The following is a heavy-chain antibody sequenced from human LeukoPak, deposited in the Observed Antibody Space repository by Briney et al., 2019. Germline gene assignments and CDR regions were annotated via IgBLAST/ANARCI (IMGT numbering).Heavy chain of an antibody. CDR2: ISQDGSET. CDR3: VRDLGHSRHYFEY. D-gene: IGHD7-27*01. V-gene: IGHV3-7*01. Sequence: QTGGSLRLSCAASGFTFNSFFLNWVRLTPGRELEWVACISQDGSETFYMDSVRGRSTISRDNTKNSLYLQMNSLRAEDTAVYFCVRDLGHSRHYFEYWGQGALVTVSS. J-gene: IGHJ4*02. CDR1: GFTFNSFF.